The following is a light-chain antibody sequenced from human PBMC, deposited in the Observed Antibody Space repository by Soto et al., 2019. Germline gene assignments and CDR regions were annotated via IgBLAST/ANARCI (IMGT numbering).Light chain of an antibody. Sequence: DIQMTQSPSTLSGSVVDRVTITCLASQTISTWLAWYQQKPEKAPKVLIYRASHLESGVPSRFSASGSGTEFSLTINSLQADDFATYYCQQYHIYSWTFGQGTKV. J-gene: IGKJ1*01. CDR3: QQYHIYSWT. CDR1: QTISTW. V-gene: IGKV1-5*03. CDR2: RAS.